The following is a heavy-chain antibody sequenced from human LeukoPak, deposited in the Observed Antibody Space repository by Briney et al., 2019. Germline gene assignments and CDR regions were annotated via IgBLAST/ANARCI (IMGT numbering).Heavy chain of an antibody. J-gene: IGHJ3*02. CDR2: IYYSGNT. D-gene: IGHD3-22*01. V-gene: IGHV4-59*01. CDR3: AGEDYFDSSGYASWRFDI. Sequence: SETLSLTCTVSGGSISDSYWTWIRQPPGKGLEWIGHIYYSGNTIYNPSLKSRVTISVDTSKNQFSLKLTSVTTADTAVYYCAGEDYFDSSGYASWRFDIWGQGTMVTVSS. CDR1: GGSISDSY.